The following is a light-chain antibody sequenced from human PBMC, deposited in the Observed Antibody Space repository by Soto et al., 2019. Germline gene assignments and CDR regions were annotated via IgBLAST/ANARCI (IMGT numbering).Light chain of an antibody. V-gene: IGKV3-20*01. CDR2: GAS. J-gene: IGKJ1*01. Sequence: IVWTQSTGTLSLSPGERSTLSGRASQSVSNNYLAWYQQKPGQAPTLLIYGASNRATGIPDRFSGSGSGTDFNLTISRLEPEDFAVYYCQQYGSSGTFSQWNKVDI. CDR1: QSVSNNY. CDR3: QQYGSSGT.